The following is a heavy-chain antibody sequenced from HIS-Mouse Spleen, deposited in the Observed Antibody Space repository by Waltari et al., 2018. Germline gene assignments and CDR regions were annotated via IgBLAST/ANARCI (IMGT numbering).Heavy chain of an antibody. V-gene: IGHV4-39*07. CDR3: AREIPYSSSWYDWYFDL. CDR1: GGPISSSSYY. J-gene: IGHJ2*01. Sequence: QLQLQESGPGLVTPSETLSLTCTVPGGPISSSSYYWRGIRQPPGKGLEWIGSIYYSGSTYYNPSLKSRVTISVDTSKNQFSLKLSSVTAADTAVYYCAREIPYSSSWYDWYFDLWGRGTLVTVSS. D-gene: IGHD6-13*01. CDR2: IYYSGST.